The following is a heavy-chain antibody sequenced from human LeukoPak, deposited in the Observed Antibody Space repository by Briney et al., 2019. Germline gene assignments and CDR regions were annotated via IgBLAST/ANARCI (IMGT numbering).Heavy chain of an antibody. CDR2: FDPEDSET. CDR3: ATPESVGATTAFDG. D-gene: IGHD1-26*01. J-gene: IGHJ3*01. CDR1: GYTLTELS. V-gene: IGHV1-24*01. Sequence: GSSVKVSCKLSGYTLTELSMHWVRQTRGKGLAWMGGFDPEDSETIYAQTLQGRVTMTEDTSTDTAYMELSSVRSEDTAVYYCATPESVGATTAFDGWGQGTMVTVSS.